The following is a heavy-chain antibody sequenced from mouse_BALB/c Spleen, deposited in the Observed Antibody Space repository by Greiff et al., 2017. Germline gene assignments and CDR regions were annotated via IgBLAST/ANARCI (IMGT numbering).Heavy chain of an antibody. CDR1: GYTFTSYW. Sequence: DLVKPGASVKLSCEASGYTFTSYWINWIKQRPGQGLEWIGRIAPGSGSTYYNEMFKGKATLTVDTSSSTAYIQLSSLSSEDSAVYFCARSTMISWFAYWGQGTLVTVSA. J-gene: IGHJ3*01. D-gene: IGHD2-4*01. V-gene: IGHV1S41*01. CDR3: ARSTMISWFAY. CDR2: IAPGSGST.